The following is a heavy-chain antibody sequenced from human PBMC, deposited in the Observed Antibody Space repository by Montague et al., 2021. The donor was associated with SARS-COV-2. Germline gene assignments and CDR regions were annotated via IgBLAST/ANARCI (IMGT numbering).Heavy chain of an antibody. CDR2: IYYSGST. D-gene: IGHD5-24*01. Sequence: SETLSLTCTVSGGSISSYYWSWIRQPPGKGLEWIGYIYYSGSTNYNPSLKSRVTISVDTSKNQFSLKLSSVTAAGTAVYYCARDQGRWLQPGVYFDYWGQGTLVTVSS. J-gene: IGHJ4*02. CDR3: ARDQGRWLQPGVYFDY. V-gene: IGHV4-59*01. CDR1: GGSISSYY.